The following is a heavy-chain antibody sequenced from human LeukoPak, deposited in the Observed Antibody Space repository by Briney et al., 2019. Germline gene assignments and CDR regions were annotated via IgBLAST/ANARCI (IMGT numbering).Heavy chain of an antibody. CDR3: ARDLGNTLGNSWFDP. J-gene: IGHJ5*02. CDR2: INSDESST. Sequence: PGGSLRLSCAASGFTFSSYWMHWVRQAPGKGLVWFSRINSDESSTSYADSVKGRFTISRDNAKNTLYLQMNSLRAEDTAVYYCARDLGNTLGNSWFDPWGQGTLVTVSS. V-gene: IGHV3-74*01. D-gene: IGHD3-16*01. CDR1: GFTFSSYW.